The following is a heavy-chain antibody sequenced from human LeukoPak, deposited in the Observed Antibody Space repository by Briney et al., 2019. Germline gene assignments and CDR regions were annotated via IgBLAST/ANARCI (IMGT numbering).Heavy chain of an antibody. V-gene: IGHV1-18*01. D-gene: IGHD3-22*01. CDR3: ARDRRITMIVVDPAMAY. CDR2: ISAYNGNT. J-gene: IGHJ4*02. CDR1: GYTFTSYG. Sequence: ASVKVSCKASGYTFTSYGISWVRQAPGQGLEWMGWISAYNGNTNYAQKLQGRVTMTTDTSTSTAYMELRSLRSDDTAVYYCARDRRITMIVVDPAMAYWGQGTLVTVSS.